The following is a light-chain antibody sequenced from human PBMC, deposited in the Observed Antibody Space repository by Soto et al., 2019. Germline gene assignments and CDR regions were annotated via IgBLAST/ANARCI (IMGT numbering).Light chain of an antibody. CDR1: QSVSSN. CDR3: QHLTT. Sequence: EIVRAQAPATLAVSPGERATLSCRASQSVSSNLAWYQQKPGQAPRLLIYGASIRATGIPARFSGSGSGTELTLPISTLPSVFFEIHHRQHLTTF. J-gene: IGKJ3*01. CDR2: GAS. V-gene: IGKV3-15*01.